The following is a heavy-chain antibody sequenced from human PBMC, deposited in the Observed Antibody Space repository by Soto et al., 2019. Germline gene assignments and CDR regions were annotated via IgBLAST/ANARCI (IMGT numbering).Heavy chain of an antibody. CDR2: IHYSGST. CDR1: GGSISSYY. D-gene: IGHD5-18*01. Sequence: SETLSLTCTVSGGSISSYYWSWIRQPPGKGLEWIGYIHYSGSTNYNPSVKSRVTISVDTSKNQFSLKLSSVTAADTAVYYCARWESGAAMIENWFDPWGQGTLVTVSS. CDR3: ARWESGAAMIENWFDP. V-gene: IGHV4-59*08. J-gene: IGHJ5*02.